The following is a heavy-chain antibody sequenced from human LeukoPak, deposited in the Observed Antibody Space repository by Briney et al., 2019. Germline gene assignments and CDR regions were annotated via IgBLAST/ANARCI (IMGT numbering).Heavy chain of an antibody. J-gene: IGHJ4*02. V-gene: IGHV1-2*02. Sequence: ASVNVSCKASGYTFTGYYIHWVRQDPGQGLEWMGWINPDSGVTNYAQKFQGRVTMTRDTSISTAYMELSSLKSDDTAVYYCARVAMSGIGSDDFWGQGTLVTASS. CDR3: ARVAMSGIGSDDF. D-gene: IGHD1-26*01. CDR2: INPDSGVT. CDR1: GYTFTGYY.